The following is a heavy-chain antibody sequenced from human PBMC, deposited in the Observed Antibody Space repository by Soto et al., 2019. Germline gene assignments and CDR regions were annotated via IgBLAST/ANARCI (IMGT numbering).Heavy chain of an antibody. Sequence: GGSLRLSCAASGFTFSSYGMHWVRQAPGKGLEWVAVISYDGSNKYYADSVKGRFTISRDNSKNTLYLQMNSLRAEDTAVYYCAKERSSWIQGLSDYWGQGTLVTVSS. J-gene: IGHJ4*02. CDR1: GFTFSSYG. CDR2: ISYDGSNK. V-gene: IGHV3-30*18. D-gene: IGHD6-13*01. CDR3: AKERSSWIQGLSDY.